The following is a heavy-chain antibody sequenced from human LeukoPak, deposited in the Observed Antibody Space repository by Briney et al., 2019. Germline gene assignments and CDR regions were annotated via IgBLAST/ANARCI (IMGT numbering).Heavy chain of an antibody. CDR2: IKPDGSER. V-gene: IGHV3-7*01. CDR1: IFSFSSYW. J-gene: IGHJ4*02. Sequence: GGSLRLSCAPSIFSFSSYWMTWVRQAPGKGLEWVATIKPDGSERYYVDSVRGRFTISRDNAKNSLYLQMNSLRAEDTAVYYCARDSDSSGYCDYWGQGTLVTVSS. CDR3: ARDSDSSGYCDY. D-gene: IGHD3-22*01.